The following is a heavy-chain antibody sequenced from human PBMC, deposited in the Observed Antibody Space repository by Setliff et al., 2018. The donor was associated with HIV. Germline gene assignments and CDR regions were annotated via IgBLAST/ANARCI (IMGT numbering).Heavy chain of an antibody. CDR1: GYVFTGYY. CDR3: ARDRRAGVYYYTDV. V-gene: IGHV1-2*02. CDR2: INPDNGHT. Sequence: ASVKVSCKAFGYVFTGYYMHWVRRAAGQGFEWMGWINPDNGHTQYGQEFQGRLTLTRDTSIRTAYMELSGLTFDDTAMYYCARDRRAGVYYYTDVWGTGTTVTVSS. D-gene: IGHD7-27*01. J-gene: IGHJ6*03.